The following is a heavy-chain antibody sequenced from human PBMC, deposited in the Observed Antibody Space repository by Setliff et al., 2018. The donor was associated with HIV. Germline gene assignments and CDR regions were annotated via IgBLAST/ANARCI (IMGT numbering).Heavy chain of an antibody. CDR1: GFGFHNYA. CDR2: VSVSGGST. CDR3: AKAIYGVVMDCFDS. D-gene: IGHD3-3*01. Sequence: PGGSLRLSCVASGFGFHNYAMGWVRQAPGKGLEWVSSVSVSGGSTYYAEAVKGRFTISRENSKNTVFLEMSSLRAEDTAVYFCAKAIYGVVMDCFDSWGRGTLVTVSS. V-gene: IGHV3-23*01. J-gene: IGHJ4*02.